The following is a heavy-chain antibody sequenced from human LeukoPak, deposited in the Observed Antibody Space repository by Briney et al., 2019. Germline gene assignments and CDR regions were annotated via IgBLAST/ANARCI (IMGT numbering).Heavy chain of an antibody. CDR3: ARLHFGAFDY. Sequence: SQTLSLTCTVSGGSISSGGYYWSWIRQPPGKGLEWIGYFYHSGSTYYNPSLKSRVTISVDRSKNQFSLKLSSVTAADTAVYYCARLHFGAFDYWGQGTLVTVSS. CDR2: FYHSGST. D-gene: IGHD3-3*01. CDR1: GGSISSGGYY. J-gene: IGHJ4*02. V-gene: IGHV4-30-2*01.